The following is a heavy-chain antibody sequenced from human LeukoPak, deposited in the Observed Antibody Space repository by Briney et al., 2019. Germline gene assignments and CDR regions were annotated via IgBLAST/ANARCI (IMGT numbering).Heavy chain of an antibody. CDR2: MYHSGTS. J-gene: IGHJ3*02. CDR3: ATTRGYSTNDAFDI. Sequence: PDTLSLTCSVPGGSITTYYFNWIRQSPGKGLEWIGYMYHSGTSDYNPSLQSRVTISVDTSNNKVSLNLSSVTTADTAVYYCATTRGYSTNDAFDIWGQGTQVTVSS. V-gene: IGHV4-59*07. D-gene: IGHD5-18*01. CDR1: GGSITTYY.